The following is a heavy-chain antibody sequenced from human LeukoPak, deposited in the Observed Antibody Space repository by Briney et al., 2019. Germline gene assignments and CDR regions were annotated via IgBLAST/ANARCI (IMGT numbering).Heavy chain of an antibody. CDR1: GDTFTTHA. V-gene: IGHV1-18*01. D-gene: IGHD2-15*01. J-gene: IGHJ6*02. CDR2: ISAYNGNT. Sequence: ASVKVSCKASGDTFTTHAISWVRQAPGQGLEWMGWISAYNGNTNYAQKLQGRVTMTTDTSTSTAYMELRSLRSDDTAVYYCARVTYACSGGSCYGMDVWGQGTTVTVSS. CDR3: ARVTYACSGGSCYGMDV.